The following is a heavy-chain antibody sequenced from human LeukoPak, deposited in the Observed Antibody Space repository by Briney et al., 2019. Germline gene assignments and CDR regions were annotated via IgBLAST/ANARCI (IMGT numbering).Heavy chain of an antibody. CDR3: ARTGGIAAA. CDR2: IYYSGST. J-gene: IGHJ4*02. D-gene: IGHD6-13*01. CDR1: GGSLSSYY. Sequence: PSETLSLTCTVAGGSLSSYYWSWIRQPPGKGLEWIGYIYYSGSTNYNPSLKSRVTISVDTSKNQFSLKLSSVTAADTAVYYCARTGGIAAAWGQGTLVTVSS. V-gene: IGHV4-59*01.